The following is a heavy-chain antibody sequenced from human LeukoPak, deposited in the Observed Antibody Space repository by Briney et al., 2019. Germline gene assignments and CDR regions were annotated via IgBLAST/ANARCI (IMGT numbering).Heavy chain of an antibody. D-gene: IGHD3-10*01. V-gene: IGHV4-39*07. J-gene: IGHJ1*01. CDR1: GTSISSSGYC. Sequence: SETLSLTCTVSGTSISSSGYCWGWVRQPPGKGLEWIGSIYYSGSTYYNPSLKSRVTISVDTSKNQFSLKLSSVTAADTAVYYCADIRITMVRGVPVDFQHWGQGTLVTVSP. CDR2: IYYSGST. CDR3: ADIRITMVRGVPVDFQH.